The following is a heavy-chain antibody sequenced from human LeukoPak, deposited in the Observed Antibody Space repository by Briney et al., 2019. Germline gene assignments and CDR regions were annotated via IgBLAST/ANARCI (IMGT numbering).Heavy chain of an antibody. CDR1: GGSISSYY. V-gene: IGHV4-4*07. CDR2: IYTSRSI. CDR3: ARYGSGSRYFDY. J-gene: IGHJ4*02. Sequence: SETLSLTCTVSGGSISSYYWSWIRQPAGKGLEWIGRIYTSRSINYNPSLKSRVTMSVDTSKNQFSLKLSSVTAADTAVYYCARYGSGSRYFDYWGQGTLVTVSS. D-gene: IGHD3-10*01.